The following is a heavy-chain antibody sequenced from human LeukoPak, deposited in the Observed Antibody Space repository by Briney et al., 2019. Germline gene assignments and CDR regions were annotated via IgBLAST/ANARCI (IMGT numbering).Heavy chain of an antibody. J-gene: IGHJ3*01. CDR3: ARDVHSLSSKPGWPFDV. V-gene: IGHV3-30*15. D-gene: IGHD1-1*01. CDR2: ISSDGSDK. CDR1: GFTFSEYA. Sequence: GGSLRLSCIASGFTFSEYAMHWVRQAPGSGPEWVAFISSDGSDKYYADSVKGRFTISRDNSKSTLYLQMSSLRPDDTAVFSCARDVHSLSSKPGWPFDVWGQGTVVTVSS.